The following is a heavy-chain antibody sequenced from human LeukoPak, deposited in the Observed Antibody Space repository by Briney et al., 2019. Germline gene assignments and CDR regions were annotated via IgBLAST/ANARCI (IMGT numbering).Heavy chain of an antibody. CDR3: ARDPGGAAAGYNYYYYYGMDV. J-gene: IGHJ6*02. CDR1: GYTFTGYY. CDR2: INPNSGGT. Sequence: ASVKVSCKASGYTFTGYYMHWVRQAPGQGLEWMGWINPNSGGTNYAQKFQGWVTMTRDTSISTAYMELSRLRSDDTAVYYCARDPGGAAAGYNYYYYYGMDVWGQGTTVTVSS. D-gene: IGHD6-13*01. V-gene: IGHV1-2*04.